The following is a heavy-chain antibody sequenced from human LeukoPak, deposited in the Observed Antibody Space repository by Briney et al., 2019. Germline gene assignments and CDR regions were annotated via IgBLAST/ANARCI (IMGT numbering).Heavy chain of an antibody. V-gene: IGHV1-2*02. D-gene: IGHD3-9*01. CDR2: VNTKSGGT. CDR3: ARDNDILTGDWFDP. CDR1: GYTFTSYG. Sequence: VASVKVSCKASGYTFTSYGLSWVRQAPGQGLEWMGWVNTKSGGTNYAQKFQDRVTITRDTSISTAYMELSRLRSDDTAVYYCARDNDILTGDWFDPWGQGTLVTVSS. J-gene: IGHJ5*02.